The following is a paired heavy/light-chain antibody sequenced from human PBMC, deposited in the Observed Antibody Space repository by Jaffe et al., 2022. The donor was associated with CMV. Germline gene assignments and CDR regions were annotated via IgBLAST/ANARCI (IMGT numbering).Light chain of an antibody. V-gene: IGLV2-23*02. CDR1: SSDIGAYNL. CDR3: CSYAGSNYLWV. Sequence: QSDLTQPASVSASPGQSITISCTGSSSDIGAYNLVSWYQQYPGKAPKVLIYEVKKRPSGVSNRFSGSKSGNAASLTISGLQPEDEADYYCCSYAGSNYLWVFGGGTKLTVL. CDR2: EVK. J-gene: IGLJ3*02.
Heavy chain of an antibody. CDR2: INHRGST. CDR3: ARGYYYDSVGPSHFDY. J-gene: IGHJ4*02. Sequence: QVQLQQWGAGLLKPSETLSLTCGVYGGSFNDHYWSWIRQSPGKGLEWIGQINHRGSTTYSSSLKTRITISVDTSKNQFSLRLSSVTAADTAVYYCARGYYYDSVGPSHFDYWGQGTPVTVSS. CDR1: GGSFNDHY. D-gene: IGHD3-22*01. V-gene: IGHV4-34*01.